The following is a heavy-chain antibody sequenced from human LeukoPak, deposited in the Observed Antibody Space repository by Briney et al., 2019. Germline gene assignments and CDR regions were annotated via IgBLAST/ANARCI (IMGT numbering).Heavy chain of an antibody. Sequence: SVKVSCKASGFTFTSSAVQWVRQARGQRLEWLGWIVVGSGNTNYAQKFQERVAITRDMSTGTAYMELSSLRSEDTAVYYCAAPIPTVVKTLDTLDIWGQGTMVTVSS. V-gene: IGHV1-58*01. CDR2: IVVGSGNT. CDR3: AAPIPTVVKTLDTLDI. J-gene: IGHJ3*02. CDR1: GFTFTSSA. D-gene: IGHD4-23*01.